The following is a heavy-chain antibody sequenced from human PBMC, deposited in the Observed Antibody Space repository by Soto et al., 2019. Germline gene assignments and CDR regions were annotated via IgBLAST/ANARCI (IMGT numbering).Heavy chain of an antibody. CDR2: IKQDGSEK. CDR3: VRGYSDYTDYFDY. J-gene: IGHJ4*02. D-gene: IGHD5-12*01. V-gene: IGHV3-7*03. CDR1: GFTFSSFW. Sequence: GGSLRLSCAASGFTFSSFWMSWVRQAPGKGLEWVAIIKQDGSEKYCVDSVKGRFTVSRDNAKKSLYLQMNSLRPEDTAVYYCVRGYSDYTDYFDYWGQGTLVTVSS.